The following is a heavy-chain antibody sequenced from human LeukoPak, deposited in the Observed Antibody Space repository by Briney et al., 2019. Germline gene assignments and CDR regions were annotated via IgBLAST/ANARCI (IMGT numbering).Heavy chain of an antibody. CDR2: INHSGST. V-gene: IGHV4-34*01. Sequence: SETLSLTCAVYGGSFSGYYWSWIRQPPGKGLEWIGEINHSGSTNYNPSLKSRVTISVDTSKNQFSLKLSSVTAADTAVYYCAREGGYNWKKLDYWGQGTLVTVSS. CDR1: GGSFSGYY. CDR3: AREGGYNWKKLDY. D-gene: IGHD1-1*01. J-gene: IGHJ4*02.